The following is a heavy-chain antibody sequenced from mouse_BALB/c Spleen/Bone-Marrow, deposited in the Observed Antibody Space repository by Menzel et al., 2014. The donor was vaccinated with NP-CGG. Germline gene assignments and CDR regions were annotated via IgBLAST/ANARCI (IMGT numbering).Heavy chain of an antibody. J-gene: IGHJ4*01. Sequence: VKLQESGAELARPGASVKLSCKASGYTFTDYYINWVKQRTGQGLEWIGEIYPGSGNTYYNEKFKGKATLTADKSSSTGYMQLSSLSSEDSAVYFCARDCDYYAMDYWGQGTSVTVSS. CDR1: GYTFTDYY. V-gene: IGHV1-77*01. CDR2: IYPGSGNT. CDR3: ARDCDYYAMDY.